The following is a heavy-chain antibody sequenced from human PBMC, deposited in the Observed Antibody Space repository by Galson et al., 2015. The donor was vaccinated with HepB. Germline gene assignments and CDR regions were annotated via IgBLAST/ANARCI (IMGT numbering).Heavy chain of an antibody. V-gene: IGHV1-24*01. J-gene: IGHJ4*02. CDR3: ATDYDSSGYYWVY. CDR1: GYTLTDLS. Sequence: SVKVSCKVSGYTLTDLSMHWVRQAPGKGLEWMGGFDPEDGETIYAQKFQGRVTMTEDTSTDTAYMELSSLRSEDTAVYYCATDYDSSGYYWVYWGQGTLVTVSS. CDR2: FDPEDGET. D-gene: IGHD3-22*01.